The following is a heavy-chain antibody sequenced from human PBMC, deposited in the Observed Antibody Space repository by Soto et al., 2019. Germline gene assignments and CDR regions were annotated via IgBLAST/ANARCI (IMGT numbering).Heavy chain of an antibody. V-gene: IGHV4-59*01. CDR2: IYSSGDT. CDR1: GGSISSDY. D-gene: IGHD2-2*01. Sequence: PSETLSLTCTVSGGSISSDYWSWIRQPPGKGLEWIGYIYSSGDTNYHPSLKSRVTISVATSKNQFSLRLSSVTAADTAVYYFARAQGYCISTSCYFDAFDIWGQGTMVTVSS. CDR3: ARAQGYCISTSCYFDAFDI. J-gene: IGHJ3*02.